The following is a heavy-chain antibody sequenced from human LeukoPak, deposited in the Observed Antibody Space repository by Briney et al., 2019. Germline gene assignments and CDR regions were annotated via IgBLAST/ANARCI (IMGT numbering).Heavy chain of an antibody. Sequence: SETLSLTCTVSGGSISTYYWSWIRQPPGDGMEWIGYIYSSGSTSYNPSLKSRLTISEDTSKNQFSLKLSSVTAADTAVYYCARGGWSLDYWGQGALVTVSS. V-gene: IGHV4-59*01. CDR2: IYSSGST. CDR3: ARGGWSLDY. CDR1: GGSISTYY. J-gene: IGHJ4*02. D-gene: IGHD5-12*01.